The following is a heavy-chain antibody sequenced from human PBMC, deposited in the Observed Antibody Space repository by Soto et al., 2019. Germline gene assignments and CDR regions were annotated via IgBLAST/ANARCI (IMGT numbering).Heavy chain of an antibody. D-gene: IGHD2-15*01. J-gene: IGHJ5*02. CDR1: GFTFSHAW. CDR2: IKSKADGETK. Sequence: GGSLRLSCAASGFTFSHAWMSWVRQAPGKGLEWVGRIKSKADGETKDYGAPVRGRFTISRDDAKDTLYLQMNSLRIEDTAVYYCCVVKRLDQYSTSGYWFDPWGPGTLVTVS. CDR3: CVVKRLDQYSTSGYWFDP. V-gene: IGHV3-15*01.